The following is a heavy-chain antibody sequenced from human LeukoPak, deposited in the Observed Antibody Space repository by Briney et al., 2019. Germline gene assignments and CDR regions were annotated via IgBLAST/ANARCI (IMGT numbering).Heavy chain of an antibody. V-gene: IGHV4-61*02. CDR2: IYTSGST. CDR1: GGSISSTSYY. D-gene: IGHD5-24*01. Sequence: SQTLSLTCTVSGGSISSTSYYWSWIRQPAGKGLEWIGRIYTSGSTNYNPSLKSRVTISVDTSKNQFSLKLSSVTAADPAVYHCARLEMATIPFDYWGQGTLVTVSS. J-gene: IGHJ4*02. CDR3: ARLEMATIPFDY.